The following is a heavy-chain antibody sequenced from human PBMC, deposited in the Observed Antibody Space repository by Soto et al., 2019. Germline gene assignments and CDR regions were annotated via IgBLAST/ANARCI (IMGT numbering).Heavy chain of an antibody. V-gene: IGHV3-30-3*01. CDR2: ISYDGSNK. J-gene: IGHJ6*02. CDR3: ARGGGGNCSSTSCPTYYYYGMDV. Sequence: QVQLVESGGGVVQPGRSLRLSCAASGFTFSSYAMHWVRQAPGKGLEWVAGISYDGSNKYYADSVKGRFTISRDNSKNTLYLQMNSLRAEDTAVYYCARGGGGNCSSTSCPTYYYYGMDVWGQGTTVTVSS. CDR1: GFTFSSYA. D-gene: IGHD2-2*01.